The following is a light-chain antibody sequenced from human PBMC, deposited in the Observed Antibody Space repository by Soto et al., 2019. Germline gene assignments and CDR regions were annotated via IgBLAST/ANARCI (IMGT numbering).Light chain of an antibody. CDR3: QKYNSAPFT. CDR1: QSISRR. Sequence: DIQMTQSPSTLSASVGDRVTISCRASQSISRRLAWYQQEPGKPPKLVIFDADTLQSGAPSRFSGSKSGTDFTLTIRSLQSDDVATYYCQKYNSAPFTFGPGTKVDIK. CDR2: DAD. V-gene: IGKV1-5*01. J-gene: IGKJ3*01.